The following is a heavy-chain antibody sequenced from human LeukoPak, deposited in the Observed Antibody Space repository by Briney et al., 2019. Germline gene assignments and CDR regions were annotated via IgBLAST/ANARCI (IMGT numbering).Heavy chain of an antibody. D-gene: IGHD3-22*01. Sequence: SVKVSCEASGGTFSSYAISWVRQAPGQGLEWMGGIIPIFGTANYAQKFQGRVTITTDESTSTAYMGLSSLRSEDTAVYYCARLYADSSGYPAFDYWGQGTLVTVSS. CDR2: IIPIFGTA. J-gene: IGHJ4*02. CDR3: ARLYADSSGYPAFDY. V-gene: IGHV1-69*05. CDR1: GGTFSSYA.